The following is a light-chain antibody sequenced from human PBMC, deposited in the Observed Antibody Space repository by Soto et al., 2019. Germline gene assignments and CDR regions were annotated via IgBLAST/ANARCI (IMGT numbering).Light chain of an antibody. Sequence: EIVLTPSPGTLSLSPGERATLSCRASQSVSSSYLAWYQQKPGQAPRLLIYGASSRATGIPARFSGSGSGTDFTLTISRLEPEDFAVYYCQQYSTSPLTFGQGTKVDIK. CDR2: GAS. J-gene: IGKJ1*01. CDR3: QQYSTSPLT. CDR1: QSVSSSY. V-gene: IGKV3-20*01.